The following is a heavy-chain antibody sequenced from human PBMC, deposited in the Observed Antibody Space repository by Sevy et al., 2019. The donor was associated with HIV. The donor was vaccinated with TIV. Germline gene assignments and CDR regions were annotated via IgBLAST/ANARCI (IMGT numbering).Heavy chain of an antibody. CDR2: IYYSGST. CDR1: GGSISSGGYY. D-gene: IGHD3-10*02. J-gene: IGHJ5*02. Sequence: SETLSLTCTVSGGSISSGGYYWSWIRQHPGKGLEWIGYIYYSGSTYYNPSLKSRLTISVDTSKNQFSLMLSSVTTADTSVYYCARHSTPGLFLFVDSGGFDPWGQGTLVTVSS. CDR3: ARHSTPGLFLFVDSGGFDP. V-gene: IGHV4-39*01.